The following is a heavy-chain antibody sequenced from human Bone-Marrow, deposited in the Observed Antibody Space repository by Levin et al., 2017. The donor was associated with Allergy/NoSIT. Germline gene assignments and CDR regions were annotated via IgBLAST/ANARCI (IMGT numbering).Heavy chain of an antibody. CDR2: ISDSGDST. CDR3: SRDWGSAYYYFPN. D-gene: IGHD3-22*01. CDR1: GFTFSNYA. J-gene: IGHJ1*01. V-gene: IGHV3-23*01. Sequence: GGSLRLSCAASGFTFSNYAMAWVRQAPGKGLEWVALISDSGDSTYSADSVKGRFTISRDNSKDTLYLQMTSLRAEDTAVYFCSRDWGSAYYYFPNWGQGTLVTVSS.